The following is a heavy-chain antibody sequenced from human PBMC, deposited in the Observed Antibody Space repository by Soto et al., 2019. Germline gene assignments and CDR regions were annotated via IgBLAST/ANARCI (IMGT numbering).Heavy chain of an antibody. CDR1: GVSISNSSYY. CDR2: IYYSGIA. Sequence: SETLSLTCTVSGVSISNSSYYWGWIRRPPGKGLEWIGTIYYSGIAYYNPSLKSRVTISVDTSKNQFSLKLTSVTAADTAVYYCARHGSNWGQGTLVTVSS. CDR3: ARHGSN. V-gene: IGHV4-39*01. J-gene: IGHJ4*02.